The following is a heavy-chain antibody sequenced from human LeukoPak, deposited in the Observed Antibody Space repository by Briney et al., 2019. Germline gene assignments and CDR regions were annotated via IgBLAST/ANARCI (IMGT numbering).Heavy chain of an antibody. D-gene: IGHD3-22*01. CDR2: IYHSGST. V-gene: IGHV4-30-2*01. J-gene: IGHJ4*02. Sequence: KASETLSLTCTVSGGSISSGGYYWSWIRQPPGKGLEWIGYIYHSGSTYYNPSLKSRVTISVDRSKNQFSLKLSSVTAADTAMYYCARGVTMIVEYWGQGTLVTVSS. CDR1: GGSISSGGYY. CDR3: ARGVTMIVEY.